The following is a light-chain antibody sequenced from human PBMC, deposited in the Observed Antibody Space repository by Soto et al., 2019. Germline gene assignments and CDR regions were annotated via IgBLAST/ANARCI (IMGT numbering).Light chain of an antibody. CDR3: QKYGSVPII. Sequence: IQMTQSPSSLSASVGDRVTLTCRASQGISNNLAWYQQKPGKVPKLLIYAASTLQSGVPSRFSGSGSGTDFTLTISSLQPEDIATYYCQKYGSVPIIVGQGTRLEIK. J-gene: IGKJ5*01. V-gene: IGKV1-27*01. CDR2: AAS. CDR1: QGISNN.